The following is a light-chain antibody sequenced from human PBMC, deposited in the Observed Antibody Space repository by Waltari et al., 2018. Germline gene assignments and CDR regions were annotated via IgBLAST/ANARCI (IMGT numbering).Light chain of an antibody. V-gene: IGLV2-14*03. CDR1: SSAVGGDNY. J-gene: IGLJ3*02. CDR3: SSYISSSTLEV. CDR2: DVS. Sequence: QSALTQPASVSGSPGQSITISCPGTSSAVGGDNYVSWYQQHPGKAPKLMIFDVSNRPSGVSNRFSGSKSGNTASLTISGLQAEDEADYYCSSYISSSTLEVFGGGTRLTVL.